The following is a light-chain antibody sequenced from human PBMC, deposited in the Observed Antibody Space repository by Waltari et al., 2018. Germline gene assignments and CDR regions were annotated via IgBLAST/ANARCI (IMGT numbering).Light chain of an antibody. CDR1: SGHSSYA. Sequence: QLVLTQSPSASASLGASVKPTCTLSSGHSSYAIPWHPQQPEKGPRYLMKLNSDGSHKKGDGIPDRFSGSSSGTERFLTISSLQSEDEGDYYCQTWGTGFQVFGTGTKVTVL. V-gene: IGLV4-69*01. CDR3: QTWGTGFQV. CDR2: LNSDGSH. J-gene: IGLJ1*01.